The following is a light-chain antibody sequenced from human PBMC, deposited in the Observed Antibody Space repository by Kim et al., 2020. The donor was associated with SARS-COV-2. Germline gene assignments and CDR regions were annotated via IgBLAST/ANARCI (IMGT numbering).Light chain of an antibody. CDR2: EDS. V-gene: IGLV3-1*01. CDR3: QAWDSSTSYVV. Sequence: PGQTASISCSGDKLGDKYTCWYQQRPGQSPVLVISEDSKRPSGIPERFSGSNSGNTATLTISGTQAMDEADYYCQAWDSSTSYVVFGGGTQLTVL. CDR1: KLGDKY. J-gene: IGLJ2*01.